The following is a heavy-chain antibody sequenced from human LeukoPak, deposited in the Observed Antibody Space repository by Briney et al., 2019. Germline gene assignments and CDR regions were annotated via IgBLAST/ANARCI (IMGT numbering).Heavy chain of an antibody. D-gene: IGHD6-13*01. V-gene: IGHV1-2*06. J-gene: IGHJ4*02. Sequence: GASVTVSCTASGYTFTGYYMHWVRQAPGQGLEWMGRINPNSGGTNYAQKFQGRVTMTRDTSISTAYMELSRLRSDDTAVYYCARGSRVSSWYWMVYWGQGTLVTVSS. CDR2: INPNSGGT. CDR3: ARGSRVSSWYWMVY. CDR1: GYTFTGYY.